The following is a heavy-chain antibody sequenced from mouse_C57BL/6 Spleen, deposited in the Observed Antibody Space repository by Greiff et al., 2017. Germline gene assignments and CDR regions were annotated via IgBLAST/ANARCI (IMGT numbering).Heavy chain of an antibody. J-gene: IGHJ3*01. Sequence: QVQLQQPGAELVKPGASVKMSCKASGYTFTSYWITWVKQRPGQGLEWIGDIYPGSGSTNYNEKFKSKATLTVDTSSSTAYMQLSSLTSEDSAVYYCAIHYYGSSSAWFAYWGQGTLVTVSA. D-gene: IGHD1-1*01. CDR1: GYTFTSYW. CDR2: IYPGSGST. V-gene: IGHV1-55*01. CDR3: AIHYYGSSSAWFAY.